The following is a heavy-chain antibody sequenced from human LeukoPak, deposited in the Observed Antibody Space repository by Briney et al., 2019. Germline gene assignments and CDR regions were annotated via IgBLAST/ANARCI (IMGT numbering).Heavy chain of an antibody. CDR2: ISSSSSTK. D-gene: IGHD6-13*01. Sequence: GGSLRLSCAASGFTFSSSSMDWVRQAPGKGLEWVSYISSSSSTKYYADSVKGRFTISRDNAKNSLYLQMNSLRDEDTAVSYCARVQQQRTQGAFDIWGQGTMVTVSS. CDR1: GFTFSSSS. CDR3: ARVQQQRTQGAFDI. J-gene: IGHJ3*02. V-gene: IGHV3-48*02.